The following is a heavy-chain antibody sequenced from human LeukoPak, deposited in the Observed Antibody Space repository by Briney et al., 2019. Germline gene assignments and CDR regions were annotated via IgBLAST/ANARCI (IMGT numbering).Heavy chain of an antibody. Sequence: GGSLRLSCAASGFTFSSYAMHWVRQAPGKGLEWVANMKGDGSETHYVDSVKGRFTISRDNAKNSLYLQMNSLRAEDTAVYYCARPAYTAAYDLWGQGTMVTVSS. V-gene: IGHV3-7*01. CDR1: GFTFSSYA. CDR2: MKGDGSET. D-gene: IGHD3-16*01. J-gene: IGHJ3*01. CDR3: ARPAYTAAYDL.